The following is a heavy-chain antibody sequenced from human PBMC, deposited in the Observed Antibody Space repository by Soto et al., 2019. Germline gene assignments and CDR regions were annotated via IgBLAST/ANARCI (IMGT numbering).Heavy chain of an antibody. CDR1: GYTFTSYA. CDR2: FNAGNGNT. Sequence: QVQLVKSGAEVKKPGASVKVSCKASGYTFTSYAMHWVRQAPGQRLEWMGWFNAGNGNTKYSQKFQGRVTMTRDTSASTAYMELRTLRSEDTAVYYCARAPTTHSLPLYYMDVWGKGTTDTVSS. V-gene: IGHV1-3*01. CDR3: ARAPTTHSLPLYYMDV. J-gene: IGHJ6*03. D-gene: IGHD5-18*01.